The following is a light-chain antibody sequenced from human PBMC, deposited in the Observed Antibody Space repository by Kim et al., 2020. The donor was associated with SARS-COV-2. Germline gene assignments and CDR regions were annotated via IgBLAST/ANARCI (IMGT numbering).Light chain of an antibody. CDR3: MQSTQWPGT. CDR1: QSLVHSDGNTY. J-gene: IGKJ4*01. CDR2: KAS. V-gene: IGKV2-30*02. Sequence: DVVMTQSPLSLPVTLGQPASISCRCSQSLVHSDGNTYLSWFQQRPGQSPRRLIYKASNRDSGVPDRFSGSGSGTDFTLKISRVEAEDVGVYYCMQSTQWPGTFGGWTKVDIK.